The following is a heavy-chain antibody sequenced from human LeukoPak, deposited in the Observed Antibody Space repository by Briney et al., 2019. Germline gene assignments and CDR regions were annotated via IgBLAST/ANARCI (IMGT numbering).Heavy chain of an antibody. D-gene: IGHD3-9*01. Sequence: PSETLSLTCTVSGGSISSSSYYWGWIRQPPGKGLEWIGSIYYSGSTNYNPSLKSRVTISVDTSKNQFSLKLSSVTAADTAVYYCARASYDILTGYPQGFDYWGQGTLVTVSS. CDR3: ARASYDILTGYPQGFDY. V-gene: IGHV4-39*07. CDR2: IYYSGST. J-gene: IGHJ4*02. CDR1: GGSISSSSYY.